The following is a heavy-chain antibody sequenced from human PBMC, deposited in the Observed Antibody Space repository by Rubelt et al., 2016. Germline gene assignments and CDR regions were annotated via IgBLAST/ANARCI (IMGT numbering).Heavy chain of an antibody. J-gene: IGHJ4*02. CDR2: INAGNGNT. CDR1: GYTFTSYA. D-gene: IGHD3-22*01. Sequence: QVQLVQSGAEVKKPGASVKVSCKASGYTFTSYAMHWVRQAPGQRLEWMGWINAGNGNTKYSQKFQGRVTITRDTSAGKAYMELGSLRSEDTGVYYCARYYYDSSGYVYFDYWGQGTLVTVSS. V-gene: IGHV1-3*01. CDR3: ARYYYDSSGYVYFDY.